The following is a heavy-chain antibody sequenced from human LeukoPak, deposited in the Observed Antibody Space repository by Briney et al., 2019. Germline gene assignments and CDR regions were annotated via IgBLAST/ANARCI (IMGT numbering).Heavy chain of an antibody. CDR2: ISGSGGST. V-gene: IGHV3-23*01. CDR3: AKDPEIQLWTYYFDY. CDR1: GFTFSSYA. Sequence: GGSLRLSCAASGFTFSSYAMSWVRQAPGKGLEWVSAISGSGGSTYYADSVKGRFTISRDNSKNTLYLQMNSLRAEDTAAYYCAKDPEIQLWTYYFDYWGQGTLVTVSS. D-gene: IGHD5-18*01. J-gene: IGHJ4*02.